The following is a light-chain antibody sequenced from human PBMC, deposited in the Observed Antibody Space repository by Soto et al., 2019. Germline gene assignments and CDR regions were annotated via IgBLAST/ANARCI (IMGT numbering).Light chain of an antibody. CDR2: DAS. Sequence: EIVLTQSPATLSLSPGETATLSCRASQSVSSSLAWYQQKPGQTPRLLIYDASNRATGIPARFSGSWSGTDFTLTVSSLAPEDFAVYYCQQRSSWPLTFGGGTKVEIK. CDR1: QSVSSS. V-gene: IGKV3-11*01. J-gene: IGKJ4*01. CDR3: QQRSSWPLT.